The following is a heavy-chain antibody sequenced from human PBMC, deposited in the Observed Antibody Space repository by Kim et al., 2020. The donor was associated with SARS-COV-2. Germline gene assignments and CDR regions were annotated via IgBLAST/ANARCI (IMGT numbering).Heavy chain of an antibody. J-gene: IGHJ4*02. V-gene: IGHV4-39*01. CDR2: IYHRGST. Sequence: SETLSLTCSVSGGHINTSHYYWAWIRQPPGKGLEWIGTIYHRGSTYYNPSLKGRVTISVDTSRNQFSLNLASVTAADAAVYYCARRTEAGGYFDFWGQG. D-gene: IGHD2-15*01. CDR3: ARRTEAGGYFDF. CDR1: GGHINTSHYY.